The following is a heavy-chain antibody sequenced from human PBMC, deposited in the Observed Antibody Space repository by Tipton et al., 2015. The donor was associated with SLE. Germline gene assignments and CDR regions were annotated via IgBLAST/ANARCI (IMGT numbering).Heavy chain of an antibody. Sequence: TLSLTCTVSGGSIRSGGYFWSWIRQHPGKGLEWIGDIPFSGSTYYNPSLKSRVSISVDTSKNEFSLMLNSVTAADTAGYYCATHADRVYWGQGTLVTVSS. V-gene: IGHV4-31*03. CDR1: GGSIRSGGYF. J-gene: IGHJ4*02. CDR2: IPFSGST. CDR3: ATHADRVY.